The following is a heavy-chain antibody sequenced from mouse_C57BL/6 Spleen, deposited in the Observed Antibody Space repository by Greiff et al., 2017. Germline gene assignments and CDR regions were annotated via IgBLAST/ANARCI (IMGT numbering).Heavy chain of an antibody. CDR2: INPNNGGT. D-gene: IGHD2-5*01. J-gene: IGHJ4*01. CDR1: GYTFTDYY. CDR3: ARGPTIVTTEDYYAMDY. V-gene: IGHV1-26*01. Sequence: EVQLQQSGPELVKPGASVKISCKASGYTFTDYYMNWVKQSHGKSLEWIGDINPNNGGTSYNQKFKGKATLTVDKSSSTAYMELRSLTSEDSAVYYCARGPTIVTTEDYYAMDYWGQGTSVTVSS.